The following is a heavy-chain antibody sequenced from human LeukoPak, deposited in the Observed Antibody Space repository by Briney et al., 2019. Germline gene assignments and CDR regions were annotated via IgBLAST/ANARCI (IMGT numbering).Heavy chain of an antibody. CDR3: AKGVAVASPYYFDY. V-gene: IGHV3-23*01. Sequence: GGSLRLSCAASGFTFSSYAMSWVRQAPGKGLEWVSPIRGSGSSTYYADSVKGRFTISRDNSKNTLYLQVNSLRAEDTAVYYCAKGVAVASPYYFDYWGQGTLVTVSS. J-gene: IGHJ4*02. D-gene: IGHD6-19*01. CDR1: GFTFSSYA. CDR2: IRGSGSST.